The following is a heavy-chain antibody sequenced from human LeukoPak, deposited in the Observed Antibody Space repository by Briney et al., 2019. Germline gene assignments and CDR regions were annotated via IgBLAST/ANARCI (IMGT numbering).Heavy chain of an antibody. Sequence: GGSLRLSCAASGFTVTSNYMNWVRQAPGKGLEWVSVIYSGGSAYYADSVKGRFTISRDTSKNTLHLQMNSLRAEDTAMYYCARGPYCGGDPLPLYGMDVWGQGTTVTVSS. J-gene: IGHJ6*02. D-gene: IGHD2-21*02. CDR1: GFTVTSNY. V-gene: IGHV3-53*01. CDR2: IYSGGSA. CDR3: ARGPYCGGDPLPLYGMDV.